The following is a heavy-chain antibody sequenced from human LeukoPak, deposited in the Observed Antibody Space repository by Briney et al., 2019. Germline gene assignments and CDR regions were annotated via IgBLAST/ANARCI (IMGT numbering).Heavy chain of an antibody. J-gene: IGHJ4*02. CDR2: ISGSGANT. V-gene: IGHV3-23*01. Sequence: GGSLRLSCAASKFTFSTSAMSWVRQAPGKGLEWVSAISGSGANTYYVDSVKGRFTISRDNSKNTLYLEMSSLRSDDTAVYYCAKESQTYYDIMTGYSNYYFDYWGQGTLVTVSS. D-gene: IGHD3-9*01. CDR3: AKESQTYYDIMTGYSNYYFDY. CDR1: KFTFSTSA.